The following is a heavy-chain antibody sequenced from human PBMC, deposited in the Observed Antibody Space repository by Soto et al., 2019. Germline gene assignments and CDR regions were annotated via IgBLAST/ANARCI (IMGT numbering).Heavy chain of an antibody. Sequence: PGGSLRLSCAASGFTFSSYAMHWVRQAPGKGLEWVAVISYDGSNKYYADSVKGRFTISRDNSKNTLYLQMNSLRAEDTAVYYCARDPAYCGGDCYSSGLDYWGQGTLVTVSS. CDR2: ISYDGSNK. CDR3: ARDPAYCGGDCYSSGLDY. V-gene: IGHV3-30-3*01. CDR1: GFTFSSYA. D-gene: IGHD2-21*02. J-gene: IGHJ4*02.